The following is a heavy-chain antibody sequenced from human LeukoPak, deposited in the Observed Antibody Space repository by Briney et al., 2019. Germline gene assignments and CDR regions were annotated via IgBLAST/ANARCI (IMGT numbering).Heavy chain of an antibody. J-gene: IGHJ3*02. CDR2: MNPNSGNT. CDR1: GYTFTSYD. Sequence: ASVKVSCKASGYTFTSYDINWVRQATGQGLEWMGWMNPNSGNTGYAQKFQGRVTMTRDTSISTAYMELSRLRSDDTAVYYCARVLRDAFDIWGQGTMVTVSS. CDR3: ARVLRDAFDI. D-gene: IGHD3-16*01. V-gene: IGHV1-8*01.